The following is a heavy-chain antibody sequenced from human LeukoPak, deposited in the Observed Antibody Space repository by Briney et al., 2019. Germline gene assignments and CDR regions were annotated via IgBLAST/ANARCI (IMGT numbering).Heavy chain of an antibody. D-gene: IGHD3-22*01. V-gene: IGHV5-51*01. CDR1: GYSFTNYW. Sequence: KHGESLKISCKGSGYSFTNYWIGWVRQMPGKGLEWMGIIYPGDSDTRYSPSFQGQVTISADKSISTAYLQWSSLKASDTAMYYCARRERYYDSSGYYYGGESWFDPWGQGTLVTVSS. CDR2: IYPGDSDT. CDR3: ARRERYYDSSGYYYGGESWFDP. J-gene: IGHJ5*02.